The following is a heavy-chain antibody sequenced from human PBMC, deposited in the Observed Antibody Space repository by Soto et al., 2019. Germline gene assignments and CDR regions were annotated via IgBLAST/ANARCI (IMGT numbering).Heavy chain of an antibody. CDR1: GFTFSSYG. J-gene: IGHJ5*02. Sequence: GGSLRLSCAASGFTFSSYGMHWVRQAPGKGLEWVAVIWYDGSNKYYADSVKGRFTISRDNSKNTPYLQMNSLRAEDTAVYYCARGSIAAAGTWLDWFDPWGQGTLVTVSS. CDR2: IWYDGSNK. D-gene: IGHD6-13*01. V-gene: IGHV3-33*01. CDR3: ARGSIAAAGTWLDWFDP.